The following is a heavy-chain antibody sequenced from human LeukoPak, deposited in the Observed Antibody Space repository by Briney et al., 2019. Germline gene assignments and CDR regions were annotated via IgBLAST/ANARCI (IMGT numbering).Heavy chain of an antibody. J-gene: IGHJ4*02. D-gene: IGHD3-10*01. CDR2: IDTTGYT. Sequence: GGSLRLSCAASGFTFSTYDIHWVRQATGKGLDWVSAIDTTGYTYYAGSVKGRFTISRENAKNSLYLQMTSLRAEDTAVYYCASRGHVGSGTYSPYDYWGQGTLVTVSS. CDR1: GFTFSTYD. V-gene: IGHV3-13*01. CDR3: ASRGHVGSGTYSPYDY.